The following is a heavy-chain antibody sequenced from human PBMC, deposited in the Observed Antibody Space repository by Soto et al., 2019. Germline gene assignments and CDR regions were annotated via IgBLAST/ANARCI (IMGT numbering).Heavy chain of an antibody. CDR3: ARLVYDTRLNYIYFDF. J-gene: IGHJ4*02. Sequence: SATLSLTCAVSGVSISSGNWWTWVRQTPQRGLEYIGEIFHDGTANYYPSFERRVAISVDTSKNQFSLKLTSVTAAGTAIYFCARLVYDTRLNYIYFDFWGQGALVTVSS. CDR2: IFHDGTA. CDR1: GVSISSGNW. V-gene: IGHV4-4*02. D-gene: IGHD3-10*01.